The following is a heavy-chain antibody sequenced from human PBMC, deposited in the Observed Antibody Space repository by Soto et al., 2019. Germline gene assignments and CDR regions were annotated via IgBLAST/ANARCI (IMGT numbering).Heavy chain of an antibody. V-gene: IGHV1-46*03. CDR2: VNPSGDST. J-gene: IGHJ4*02. CDR3: AGGDGWGSYYNRPLDY. Sequence: QVQLVQSGAEVKKPGASVKVACKASGYTFTSYCMHWVRQAPGQGLEWLGIVNPSGDSTSYGQKKQGGVTMTRGMSTSTVYMELRSQRHEDTAVYYGAGGDGWGSYYNRPLDYWGQGTLVTVSS. CDR1: GYTFTSYC. D-gene: IGHD3-10*01.